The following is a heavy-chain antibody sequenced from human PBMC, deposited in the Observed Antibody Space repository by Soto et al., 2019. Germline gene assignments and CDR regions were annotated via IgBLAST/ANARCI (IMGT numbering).Heavy chain of an antibody. CDR1: GFTFSSYE. CDR2: ISSAGDSS. D-gene: IGHD2-2*01. CDR3: ARVYCSTPTCHVQAFDS. V-gene: IGHV3-48*03. J-gene: IGHJ4*02. Sequence: EVQLVESGGGLAQPGGSVRLSCAASGFTFSSYEMNWVRQAPGKTLEWVSYISSAGDSSYYADSVKSRFTISRDNAKNSLYLPMNSLRVEDTAVYYCARVYCSTPTCHVQAFDSWGQGTLVTVSS.